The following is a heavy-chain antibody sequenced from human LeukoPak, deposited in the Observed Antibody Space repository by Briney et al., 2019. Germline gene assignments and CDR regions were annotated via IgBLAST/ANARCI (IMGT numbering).Heavy chain of an antibody. Sequence: GGSLRLSCAASGFTFSSYAMHWVRQAPGKGLEYVSAISSNGGSTYYANSVKGRFTISRDNSKNTLYLQMGSLRAEDMAVYYCARDHQVLGLATYYFDYWGQGTLVTVSS. D-gene: IGHD3-3*02. CDR2: ISSNGGST. CDR1: GFTFSSYA. J-gene: IGHJ4*02. V-gene: IGHV3-64*01. CDR3: ARDHQVLGLATYYFDY.